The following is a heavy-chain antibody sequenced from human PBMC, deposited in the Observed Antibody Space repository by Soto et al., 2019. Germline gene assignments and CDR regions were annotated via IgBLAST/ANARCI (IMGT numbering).Heavy chain of an antibody. J-gene: IGHJ3*01. V-gene: IGHV3-74*01. Sequence: EVLLVESGGGLVQPGGSLRLSCAASGFTFSSYWMHWVRQAPGKGPVWVSRINNDGSSTTYADSVKGRFTISRDNAKNTVYLQMNGLRDEDTAVYYCVRGGSGATSGDLFDAWGQGTVVTVSS. CDR1: GFTFSSYW. CDR3: VRGGSGATSGDLFDA. CDR2: INNDGSST. D-gene: IGHD3-10*01.